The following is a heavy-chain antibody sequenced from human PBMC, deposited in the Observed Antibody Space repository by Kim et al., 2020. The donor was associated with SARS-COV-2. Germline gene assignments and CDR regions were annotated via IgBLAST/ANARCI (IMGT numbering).Heavy chain of an antibody. CDR1: GGTFSSYA. Sequence: SVKVSCKASGGTFSSYAISWVRQAPGQGLEWMGGIIPIFGTANYAQKFQGRVTITADESTSTAYMELSSLRSEDTAVYYCARGFRGDYDYWSGYRVRDNTYYFDYWGQGTLVTVSS. CDR2: IIPIFGTA. V-gene: IGHV1-69*13. D-gene: IGHD3-3*01. CDR3: ARGFRGDYDYWSGYRVRDNTYYFDY. J-gene: IGHJ4*02.